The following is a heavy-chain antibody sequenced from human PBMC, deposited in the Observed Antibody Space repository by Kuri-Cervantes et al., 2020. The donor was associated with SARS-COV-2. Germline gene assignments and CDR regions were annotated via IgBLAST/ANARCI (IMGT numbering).Heavy chain of an antibody. J-gene: IGHJ5*02. CDR2: ISYDGSNK. V-gene: IGHV3-30-3*01. Sequence: GGSLRLSCAASGFNFSRTDMHWVRQAPGKGLEWVAVISYDGSNKYYADSVKGRFTISRDNSKNTLYLQMNSLRAEDTAVYYCATIAIVVVFNNWFDPWGQGTLVTVSS. CDR1: GFNFSRTD. D-gene: IGHD2-2*01. CDR3: ATIAIVVVFNNWFDP.